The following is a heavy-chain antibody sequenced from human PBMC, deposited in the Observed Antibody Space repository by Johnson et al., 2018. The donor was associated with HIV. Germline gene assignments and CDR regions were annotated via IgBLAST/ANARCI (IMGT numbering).Heavy chain of an antibody. V-gene: IGHV3-23*04. CDR2: ISGSGGST. D-gene: IGHD6-19*01. CDR1: GFTFSSYA. Sequence: VQLVESGGGLVQPGGSLRPSCAASGFTFSSYAMSWVRQAPGKGLEWVSAISGSGGSTYYADSVKGRFTISRDNSRNTLYLQMNSLRVEDTAMYYCAQEKSSGWSFHAFDIWGQGTVVTVSS. CDR3: AQEKSSGWSFHAFDI. J-gene: IGHJ3*02.